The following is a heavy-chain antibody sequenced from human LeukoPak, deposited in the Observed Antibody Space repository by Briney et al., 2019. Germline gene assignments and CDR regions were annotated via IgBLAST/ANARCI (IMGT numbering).Heavy chain of an antibody. V-gene: IGHV3-21*01. D-gene: IGHD5-18*01. CDR1: GFTFSSYS. J-gene: IGHJ4*02. CDR2: ISSSSSYI. CDR3: ARDRHSSFVDTATLDY. Sequence: PGGSLRLSCAASGFTFSSYSMNWVRQAPGKGLEWVSSISSSSSYIYYADSVKGRFTISRDNAKNSLYLQMNSLRAEDTAVYYCARDRHSSFVDTATLDYWGQGTLVTVSS.